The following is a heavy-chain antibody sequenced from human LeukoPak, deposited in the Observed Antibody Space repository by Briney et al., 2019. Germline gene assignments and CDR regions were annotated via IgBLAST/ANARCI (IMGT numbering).Heavy chain of an antibody. Sequence: GKSLRLSCAASGFTFSSYAMHWVRQAPGKGLEWVIVLSYDGTNEYSADSVKGRFTISRDNSKNTLYLQMSSLRSEDTAVYYCARGRPHGNDYWGQGTLVTVSS. V-gene: IGHV3-30*03. CDR2: LSYDGTNE. D-gene: IGHD4-23*01. CDR1: GFTFSSYA. CDR3: ARGRPHGNDY. J-gene: IGHJ4*02.